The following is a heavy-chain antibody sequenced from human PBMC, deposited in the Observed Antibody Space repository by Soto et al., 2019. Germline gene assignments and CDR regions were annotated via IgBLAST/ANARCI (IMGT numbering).Heavy chain of an antibody. Sequence: SQTLSLTCAISGDSVSSNSAAWNWIRQSPSRGLEWLGRTYYRSKRYNDYAVSVRSRITINPDTSRNQFSLQLNSVTPEDTAMYYCARVFGTIYYCGMDVWGQGTTVTVSS. CDR3: ARVFGTIYYCGMDV. CDR2: TYYRSKRYN. J-gene: IGHJ6*02. CDR1: GDSVSSNSAA. D-gene: IGHD1-7*01. V-gene: IGHV6-1*01.